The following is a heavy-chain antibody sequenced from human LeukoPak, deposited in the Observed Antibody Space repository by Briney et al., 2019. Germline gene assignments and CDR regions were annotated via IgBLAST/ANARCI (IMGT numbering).Heavy chain of an antibody. Sequence: PGGSLRLSCAASGFTLSDYYMSWIRQAPGKGLEWVSYISSSGSTIYYADSVKGRFTISRDNAKNSLSLQMNSLRAEDTALYYCARAVVTATPYFDYWGQGTLVTVSS. CDR1: GFTLSDYY. CDR2: ISSSGSTI. CDR3: ARAVVTATPYFDY. J-gene: IGHJ4*02. V-gene: IGHV3-11*04. D-gene: IGHD2-15*01.